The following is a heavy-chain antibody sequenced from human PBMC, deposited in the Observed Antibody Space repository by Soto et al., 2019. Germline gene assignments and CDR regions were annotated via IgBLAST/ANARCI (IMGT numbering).Heavy chain of an antibody. Sequence: SLIISCAASGFTFDDYSMHWVRQAPGKGLEWVSGISWNSGSIGYADSVKGRFTISGDNAKNSLYLQMNSLRAEDTAVYYCARNGQPWDLIPYQFDYWGQGTLVTVS. J-gene: IGHJ4*02. CDR1: GFTFDDYS. D-gene: IGHD1-26*01. V-gene: IGHV3-9*01. CDR3: ARNGQPWDLIPYQFDY. CDR2: ISWNSGSI.